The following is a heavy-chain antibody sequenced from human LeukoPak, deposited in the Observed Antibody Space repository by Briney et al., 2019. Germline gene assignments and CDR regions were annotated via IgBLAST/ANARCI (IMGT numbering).Heavy chain of an antibody. V-gene: IGHV4-59*01. D-gene: IGHD1-1*01. CDR1: GGSISSYY. Sequence: PSETLSLTCTVSGGSISSYYWSWIRQPPGKGLEWIGYIYYSGSTNYNPSLKSRVTISVDTSKNQFSLKLSSVTAADTAVYYCARGKDHWDAFDIWGQGTMVTVSS. J-gene: IGHJ3*02. CDR2: IYYSGST. CDR3: ARGKDHWDAFDI.